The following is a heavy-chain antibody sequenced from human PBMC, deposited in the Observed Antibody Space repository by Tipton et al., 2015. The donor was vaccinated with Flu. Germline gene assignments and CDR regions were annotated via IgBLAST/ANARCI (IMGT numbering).Heavy chain of an antibody. CDR3: VRLTYYYGSGTSDF. CDR2: IFRTGST. Sequence: TLSLTCAISGDSISSRYYWGWIRQPPGKGLEWIGNIFRTGSTYHNPSLKSRVTMSVDTSKNQFSLKVFSVTAADTAVYYCVRLTYYYGSGTSDFWGQGTLVTVSS. V-gene: IGHV4-38-2*01. CDR1: GDSISSRYY. D-gene: IGHD3-10*01. J-gene: IGHJ4*02.